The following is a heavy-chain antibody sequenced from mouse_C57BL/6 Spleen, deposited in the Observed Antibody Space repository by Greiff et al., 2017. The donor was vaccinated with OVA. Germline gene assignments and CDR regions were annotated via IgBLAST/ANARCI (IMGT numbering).Heavy chain of an antibody. CDR1: GYAFTNYL. Sequence: QVQLQQSGAELVRPGTSVKVSCKASGYAFTNYLIEWVKQRPGQGLEWIGVINPGSGGTNYNEKFKGQATLTADKSASTAYMQLSSLQSEDSAVYFCATFYGDYGGIDYWGQGTSLTVSS. J-gene: IGHJ2*02. CDR2: INPGSGGT. V-gene: IGHV1-54*01. D-gene: IGHD2-13*01. CDR3: ATFYGDYGGIDY.